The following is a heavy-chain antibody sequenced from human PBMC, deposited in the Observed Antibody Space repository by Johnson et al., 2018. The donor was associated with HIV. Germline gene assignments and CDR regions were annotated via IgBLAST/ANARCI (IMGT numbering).Heavy chain of an antibody. Sequence: DVQVVESGGGLVQPGGSLRLSCATSGFTFGSYAMSWVRQAPGKGLEWVSAISGSGGTTYYADSVKGRFTISRTNSNRTLYLQMNSLGAEDTAVYYCAKGLMDSYYGSSGLLGIQPATTRDDAVDIWGQGTMVTVSS. V-gene: IGHV3-23*04. J-gene: IGHJ3*02. D-gene: IGHD3-22*01. CDR3: AKGLMDSYYGSSGLLGIQPATTRDDAVDI. CDR1: GFTFGSYA. CDR2: ISGSGGTT.